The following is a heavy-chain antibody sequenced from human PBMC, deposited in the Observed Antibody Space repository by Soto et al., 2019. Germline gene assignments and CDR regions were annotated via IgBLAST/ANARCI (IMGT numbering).Heavy chain of an antibody. CDR1: GYTFTRYG. J-gene: IGHJ2*01. V-gene: IGHV1-18*01. D-gene: IGHD6-25*01. CDR2: ISAYNGNT. CDR3: ARVKITAPRGWYFDL. Sequence: ASVKVSCKTSGYTFTRYGISWVRQAPGQGLEWMGWISAYNGNTNYAQKLQGRVTMTTDTSTSTAYMELRSLRSDDTAVYYCARVKITAPRGWYFDLWGRGTLVTVSS.